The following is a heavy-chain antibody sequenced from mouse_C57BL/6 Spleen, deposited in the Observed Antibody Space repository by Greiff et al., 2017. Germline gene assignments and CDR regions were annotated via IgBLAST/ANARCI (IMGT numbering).Heavy chain of an antibody. CDR2: INPYNGDT. V-gene: IGHV1-20*01. J-gene: IGHJ3*01. D-gene: IGHD4-1*01. Sequence: EVQGVESGPELVKPGDSVKISCKASGYSFTGYFMNWVMQSHGKSLEWIGRINPYNGDTFYNQKFKGKATLTVDKSSSTAHMELRSLTSEDSAVHYCASYWGGGAYWGQGTLVTVSA. CDR3: ASYWGGGAY. CDR1: GYSFTGYF.